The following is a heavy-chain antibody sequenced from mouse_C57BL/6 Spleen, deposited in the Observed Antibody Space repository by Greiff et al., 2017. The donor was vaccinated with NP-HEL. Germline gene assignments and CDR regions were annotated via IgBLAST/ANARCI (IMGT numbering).Heavy chain of an antibody. CDR2: ISYDGSN. D-gene: IGHD4-1*01. V-gene: IGHV3-6*01. CDR1: GYSITSGYY. Sequence: EVKLQESGPGLVKPSQSLSLTCSVTGYSITSGYYWNWIRQFPGNKLEWMGYISYDGSNNYNPSLKNRISITRDTSKNQFFLKLNSVTTEDTATYYCARERELGPYYFDYWGQGTTLTVSS. CDR3: ARERELGPYYFDY. J-gene: IGHJ2*01.